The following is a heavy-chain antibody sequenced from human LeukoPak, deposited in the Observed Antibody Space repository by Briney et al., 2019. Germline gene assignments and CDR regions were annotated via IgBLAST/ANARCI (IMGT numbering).Heavy chain of an antibody. J-gene: IGHJ4*02. CDR1: GFTFGDHI. Sequence: GGSLRLSCTASGFTFGDHIMSWFRQAPGKGLEWVGFIRSKPYGATTEYAASVKGRFTIPRDDSKSIAYLQMNSLKTEDTAVYYCTRITSGLLWFGELSNYWGQGTLVTVSS. V-gene: IGHV3-49*03. CDR3: TRITSGLLWFGELSNY. D-gene: IGHD3-10*01. CDR2: IRSKPYGATT.